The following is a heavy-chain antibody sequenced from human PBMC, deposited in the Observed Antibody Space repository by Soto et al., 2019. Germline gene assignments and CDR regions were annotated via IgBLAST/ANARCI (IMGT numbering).Heavy chain of an antibody. J-gene: IGHJ4*02. V-gene: IGHV4-30-2*03. D-gene: IGHD5-12*01. CDR3: ARLGGRMVATDY. CDR2: IYSGGST. CDR1: GGSISSRGYS. Sequence: TSETLSLTCAVSGGSISSRGYSWSWIRQPPGKGLEWIGYIYSGGSTYYNPSLKSRVTISVDTSKNQFSLKLSSVTAADTAVYYCARLGGRMVATDYWGQGTLVTVSS.